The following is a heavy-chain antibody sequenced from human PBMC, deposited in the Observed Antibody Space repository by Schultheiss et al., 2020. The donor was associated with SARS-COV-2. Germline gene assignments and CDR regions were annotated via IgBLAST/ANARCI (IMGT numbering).Heavy chain of an antibody. CDR1: GYSFTSYW. J-gene: IGHJ4*02. CDR2: IDPSDSYT. CDR3: ARQEIGIVY. Sequence: GVSLRLSCKGSGYSFTSYWISWVRQMPGKGLEWMGRIDPSDSYTNYSPSFQGHVTISDDKSISTGYLQWSSLKASDTAMYYCARQEIGIVYWGQGTMVTVSS. D-gene: IGHD5-24*01. V-gene: IGHV5-10-1*01.